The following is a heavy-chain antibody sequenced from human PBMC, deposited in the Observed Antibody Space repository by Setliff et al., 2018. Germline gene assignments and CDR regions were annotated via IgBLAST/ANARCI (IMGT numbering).Heavy chain of an antibody. J-gene: IGHJ4*02. CDR3: ARGRNIAARLFDS. V-gene: IGHV4-39*02. CDR2: IYYTGIT. D-gene: IGHD6-6*01. Sequence: SETLSLTCTVSGDSINSYPYYWGWIRQPPGKGLEWIGNIYYTGITYYNPSLKSRVTISVDTSKNHFSLKLTSVSAAVYYCARGRNIAARLFDSWGQGTRVTVSS. CDR1: GDSINSYPYY.